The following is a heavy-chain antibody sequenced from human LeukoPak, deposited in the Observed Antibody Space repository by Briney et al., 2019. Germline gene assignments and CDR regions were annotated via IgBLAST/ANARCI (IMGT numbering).Heavy chain of an antibody. V-gene: IGHV3-30*02. CDR3: AKSYSSGSGSYSAGHFDY. CDR2: IRYDGSNT. J-gene: IGHJ4*02. Sequence: GGSLRLSCAVSGFTFSSYGMHWVRQASGKGLEGVAFIRYDGSNTYYADSVKGRFTISRDNSKNTLYLKMDTLRAEDTAVYYCAKSYSSGSGSYSAGHFDYWGQGTLVTVSS. CDR1: GFTFSSYG. D-gene: IGHD3-10*01.